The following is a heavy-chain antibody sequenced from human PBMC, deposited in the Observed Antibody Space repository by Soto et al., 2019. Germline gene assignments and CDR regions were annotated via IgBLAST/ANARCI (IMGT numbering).Heavy chain of an antibody. V-gene: IGHV3-7*04. CDR3: ARGGYGDYVNFFDY. CDR2: IKKDGSEK. Sequence: EVQLVESGGGLVQPGGSLRLSCAASGFTFSSYWMSWVRQAPGKGLEWVANIKKDGSEKYYVDSVKGRFTISRDNAKNSMYLQMISLRAEDTAVYYCARGGYGDYVNFFDYWGQGTLVTVSS. CDR1: GFTFSSYW. D-gene: IGHD4-17*01. J-gene: IGHJ4*02.